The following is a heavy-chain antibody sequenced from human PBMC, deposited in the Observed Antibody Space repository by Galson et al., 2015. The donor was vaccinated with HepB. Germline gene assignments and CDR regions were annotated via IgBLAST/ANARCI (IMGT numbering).Heavy chain of an antibody. CDR3: ARINRGPGGYYASGRVGVTYYFYGLDV. V-gene: IGHV4-38-2*01. J-gene: IGHJ6*02. CDR2: IFQNGKT. D-gene: IGHD3-10*01. CDR1: GYSVSSGYH. Sequence: ETLSLTCAVSGYSVSSGYHWGWIRQPPGKGLEWIGNIFQNGKTYYNPSLKSRVTISVDTSKNQFSLKLNSVTAADTAVYFCARINRGPGGYYASGRVGVTYYFYGLDVWGQGTTVTVSS.